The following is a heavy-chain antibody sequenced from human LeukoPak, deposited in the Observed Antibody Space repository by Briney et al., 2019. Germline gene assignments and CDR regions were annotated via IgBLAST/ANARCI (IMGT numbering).Heavy chain of an antibody. CDR1: GFTFSSYA. CDR2: ISYDGSNK. D-gene: IGHD6-19*01. Sequence: PGGSLRLSCAASGFTFSSYAMHWVRQAPGKGLEWVAVISYDGSNKYYADSVKGRFTIPRDNSKNTLYLQMNSLRAEDTAVYYCARDGSLYSSGWLGGDYWGQGTLVTVSS. J-gene: IGHJ4*02. CDR3: ARDGSLYSSGWLGGDY. V-gene: IGHV3-30*04.